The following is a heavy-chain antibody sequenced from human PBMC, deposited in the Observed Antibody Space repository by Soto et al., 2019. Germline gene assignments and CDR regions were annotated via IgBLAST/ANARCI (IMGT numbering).Heavy chain of an antibody. Sequence: QMQLQESGPGLVKPSETLSLTCTVSGGSISSSSYSWGWIRQPPGKGLEWIGSVYNSGIDYNPSLMSRVTMSVDTSKIQFSLRLTSVTAADTALYYCVRHPTGFPNWIDHWGQGILVIVSS. CDR1: GGSISSSSYS. CDR2: VYNSGI. CDR3: VRHPTGFPNWIDH. D-gene: IGHD2-15*01. J-gene: IGHJ5*02. V-gene: IGHV4-39*01.